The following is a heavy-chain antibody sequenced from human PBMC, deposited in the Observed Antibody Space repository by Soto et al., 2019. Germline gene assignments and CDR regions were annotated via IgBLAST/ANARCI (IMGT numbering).Heavy chain of an antibody. V-gene: IGHV1-69*01. J-gene: IGHJ4*02. D-gene: IGHD1-1*01. CDR2: IIPIFGTT. CDR1: GGTFSSYP. CDR3: ARPCTTATTKGYDY. Sequence: QVQLVQSGAEVKKPGSSVRVSCKASGGTFSSYPIGWVRQAPGQGLEWMGVIIPIFGTTNYAQRFQGRVTISADESTSTAYMELSSLRSEDTAVYFCARPCTTATTKGYDYWGQGTLVTVSS.